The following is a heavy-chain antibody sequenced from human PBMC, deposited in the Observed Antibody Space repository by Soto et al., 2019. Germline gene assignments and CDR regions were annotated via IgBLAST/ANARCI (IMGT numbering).Heavy chain of an antibody. V-gene: IGHV3-23*01. Sequence: GGSLRLSCAACGFTFTNYAMNGVRQAPGKGLEWVATISATGGSTYYADSVKGRFTISRDNSKNTLYLQMNGLRVEDTAVYYCAKDRRAGNFDYWGQGTQVTVSS. J-gene: IGHJ4*02. CDR2: ISATGGST. CDR3: AKDRRAGNFDY. CDR1: GFTFTNYA.